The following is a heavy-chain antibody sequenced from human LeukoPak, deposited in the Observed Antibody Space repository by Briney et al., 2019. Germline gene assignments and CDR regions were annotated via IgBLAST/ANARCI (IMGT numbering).Heavy chain of an antibody. CDR3: AKDDAWLRYAC. CDR2: ISPSGEIT. J-gene: IGHJ4*02. V-gene: IGHV3-23*01. Sequence: GGTLRLSCAASGFTFSNHGMNWVRQAPGKGLEWVSGISPSGEITYDADSVKGRFTVYRDNFKNTLYLQMNSLRTEDTAVYFCAKDDAWLRYACWGPGTLVTVSS. CDR1: GFTFSNHG. D-gene: IGHD5-12*01.